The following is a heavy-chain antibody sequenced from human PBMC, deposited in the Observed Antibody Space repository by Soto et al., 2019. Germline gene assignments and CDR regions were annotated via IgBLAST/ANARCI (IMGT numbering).Heavy chain of an antibody. J-gene: IGHJ4*02. Sequence: SETLSLTCGVSGGSLCRATYSWNRLRQPPGKGLEGIGYICPNGTTYYNPSLKSRVTISIDVSKNQFSLSLTSLTDADTAVYYCARSREFDYCRQGTLVTVSS. CDR2: ICPNGTT. CDR1: GGSLCRATYS. CDR3: ARSREFDY. V-gene: IGHV4-30-2*01.